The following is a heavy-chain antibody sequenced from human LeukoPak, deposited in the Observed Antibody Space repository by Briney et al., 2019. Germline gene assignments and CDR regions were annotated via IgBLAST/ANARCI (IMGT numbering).Heavy chain of an antibody. D-gene: IGHD2-2*01. V-gene: IGHV1-69*06. CDR3: ARERIVVVPAATYWFDP. CDR2: IIPIFGTA. J-gene: IGHJ5*02. CDR1: GGTFSSYA. Sequence: ASVKVSCKASGGTFSSYAISWVRQAPGQGLEWMGGIIPIFGTANYAQKFQGRVTITADKSTSTAYMELSSLRSEDTAVYYCARERIVVVPAATYWFDPWGRGTLVTVSS.